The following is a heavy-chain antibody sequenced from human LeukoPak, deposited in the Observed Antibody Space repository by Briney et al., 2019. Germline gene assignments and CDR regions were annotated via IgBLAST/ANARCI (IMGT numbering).Heavy chain of an antibody. J-gene: IGHJ4*02. D-gene: IGHD3-3*01. CDR2: IRYDGSNK. CDR3: AKVSVTIFGVVTLDY. Sequence: TGGSLRLSCAASGFTFSSYGMHWVRQAPGKGLEWVAFIRYDGSNKYYADSVKGRFTISRDNSKNTLYLQMNSLRAEDTAVYYCAKVSVTIFGVVTLDYWGQGTLVTVSS. V-gene: IGHV3-30*02. CDR1: GFTFSSYG.